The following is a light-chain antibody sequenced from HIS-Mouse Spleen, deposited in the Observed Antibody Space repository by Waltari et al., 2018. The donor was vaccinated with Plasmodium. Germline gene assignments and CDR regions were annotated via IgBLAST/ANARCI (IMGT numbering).Light chain of an antibody. Sequence: SSELTQDPAVSVALGQTVRITCQADSLRSYYSSWYQQKPGQAPVLGIYGKNNRPSGIPDRFSGSSSGNTASLTITGAQAEDEADYYCNSRDSSGNHQVFGGGTKLTVL. CDR3: NSRDSSGNHQV. V-gene: IGLV3-19*01. CDR2: GKN. J-gene: IGLJ3*02. CDR1: SLRSYY.